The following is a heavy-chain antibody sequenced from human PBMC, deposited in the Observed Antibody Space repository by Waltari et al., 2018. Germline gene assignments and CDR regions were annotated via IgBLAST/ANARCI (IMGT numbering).Heavy chain of an antibody. J-gene: IGHJ6*03. CDR2: ISGSSSTI. CDR1: GFTFISYY. D-gene: IGHD6-13*01. Sequence: EVQLVESGGGLVQSGGSLRLSCAAPGFTFISYYINWFRQAPGKGLEWISYISGSSSTIYYADSVKGRFTISRDNAKNSLYLQMNSLRAEDAAVYYCARGSVSGSSNYYYYYMDVWGKGTTVSVSS. CDR3: ARGSVSGSSNYYYYYMDV. V-gene: IGHV3-48*04.